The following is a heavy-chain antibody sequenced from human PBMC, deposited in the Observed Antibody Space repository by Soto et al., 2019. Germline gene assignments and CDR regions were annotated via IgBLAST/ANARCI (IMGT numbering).Heavy chain of an antibody. Sequence: SETLSLTCTVSGGSVSRDSNFWSWVRQPPGKGLEWIGYIYYSGPSRYNPSLESRVTISIDSSKNQVSLTLTSVTAADTAVYYCARGYSHYAHWGRGTLVTVSS. CDR2: IYYSGPS. CDR3: ARGYSHYAH. V-gene: IGHV4-61*01. CDR1: GGSVSRDSNF. D-gene: IGHD4-4*01. J-gene: IGHJ4*02.